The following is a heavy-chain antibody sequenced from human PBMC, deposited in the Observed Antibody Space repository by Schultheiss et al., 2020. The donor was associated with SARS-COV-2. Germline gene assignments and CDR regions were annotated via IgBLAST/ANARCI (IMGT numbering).Heavy chain of an antibody. CDR3: ARGLNFAYSSSYNWFDP. D-gene: IGHD6-6*01. V-gene: IGHV4-61*02. Sequence: SQTLSLTYTVSGGSISSGSYYWSWIRQPAGKGLEWIGRIYTSGSTNYNPSLKSRVTISVDTSKNQFSLKLSSVTAADTAVYYCARGLNFAYSSSYNWFDPWGQGTLVTVSS. J-gene: IGHJ5*02. CDR1: GGSISSGSYY. CDR2: IYTSGST.